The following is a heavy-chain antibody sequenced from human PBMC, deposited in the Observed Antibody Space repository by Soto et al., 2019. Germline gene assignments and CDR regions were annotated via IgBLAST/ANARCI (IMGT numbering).Heavy chain of an antibody. V-gene: IGHV1-18*01. J-gene: IGHJ4*02. CDR1: GYTFTSYG. CDR2: ISAYNGNT. Sequence: QVQLVQSGAEVKKPGASVKVSCQASGYTFTSYGISWVRQAPGQGLEWMGWISAYNGNTNSAQKLQGRVTMTTVTASRAAYMELRSLRADDTAVYYCARDTKIFDYWGQGTLFTVSS. CDR3: ARDTKIFDY.